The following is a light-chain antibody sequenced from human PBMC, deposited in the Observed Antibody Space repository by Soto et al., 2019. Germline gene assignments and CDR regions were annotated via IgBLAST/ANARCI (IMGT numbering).Light chain of an antibody. J-gene: IGKJ5*01. CDR3: HQGSSPPCT. V-gene: IGKV3D-20*01. CDR2: DAS. CDR1: QSVSRSY. Sequence: EIVLAQSPATLSLSPGDRATLSCGASQSVSRSYLAWYQQKPGLAPRLIIYDASTRATGIPDRFSGSGSGTDFTLTISRLEPEDFAVYYCHQGSSPPCTFGQGTRLDIK.